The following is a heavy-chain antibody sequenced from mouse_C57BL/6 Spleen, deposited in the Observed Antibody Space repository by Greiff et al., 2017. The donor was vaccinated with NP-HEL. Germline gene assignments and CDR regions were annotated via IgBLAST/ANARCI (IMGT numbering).Heavy chain of an antibody. CDR3: ARGGYYGNRYAMDY. Sequence: EVKLQQSGPELVKPGASVKISCKASGYTFTDYYMNWVKQSHGKSLEWIGDINPNNGGTSYNQKFKGKATLTVDKSSSTAYMELRSLTSEDSAVYYCARGGYYGNRYAMDYWGQGTSVTVSS. D-gene: IGHD2-1*01. CDR1: GYTFTDYY. V-gene: IGHV1-26*01. J-gene: IGHJ4*01. CDR2: INPNNGGT.